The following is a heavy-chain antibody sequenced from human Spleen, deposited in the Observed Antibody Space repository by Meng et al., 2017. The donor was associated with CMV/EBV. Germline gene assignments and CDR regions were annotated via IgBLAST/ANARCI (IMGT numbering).Heavy chain of an antibody. Sequence: ASVKVSCKASGYMFTGYHLHWVRQAPGQGLEWMGWINPNSGITNYAQKFEVRVTLTRDTSINTVYMELTRLRSGDTAVYYCARGGARVEDLHTLYYYNGMDFWGQGTTVTVSS. CDR1: GYMFTGYH. J-gene: IGHJ6*02. D-gene: IGHD2-15*01. CDR2: INPNSGIT. V-gene: IGHV1-2*02. CDR3: ARGGARVEDLHTLYYYNGMDF.